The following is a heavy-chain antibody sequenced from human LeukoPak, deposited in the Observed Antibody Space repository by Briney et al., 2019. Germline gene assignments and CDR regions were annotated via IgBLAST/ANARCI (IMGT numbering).Heavy chain of an antibody. CDR1: GFTFSDYY. V-gene: IGHV3-11*03. D-gene: IGHD5-18*01. CDR3: ARSNRGVIQLPDY. CDR2: ISSTSSYT. J-gene: IGHJ4*02. Sequence: GGSLRLSCAASGFTFSDYYMSWIRQAPGKGLEWVSYISSTSSYTNYADSVKGRFTISRDNAKNSLYLQMNSLRAEDTAVYYCARSNRGVIQLPDYWGQGTLVTVSS.